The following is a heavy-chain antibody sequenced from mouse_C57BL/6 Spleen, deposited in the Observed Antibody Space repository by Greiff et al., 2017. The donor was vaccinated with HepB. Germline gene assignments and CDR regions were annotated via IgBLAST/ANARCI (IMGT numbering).Heavy chain of an antibody. CDR1: GYTFTSYW. CDR2: INPSNGGT. J-gene: IGHJ2*01. D-gene: IGHD2-4*01. V-gene: IGHV1-53*01. Sequence: VKLMESGTELVKPGASVKLSCKASGYTFTSYWMHWVKQRPGQGLEWIGNINPSNGGTNYNEKFKSKATLTVDKSSSTAYMQLSSLTSEDSAVYYCARCRYDYGGDFDYWGQGTTLTDSS. CDR3: ARCRYDYGGDFDY.